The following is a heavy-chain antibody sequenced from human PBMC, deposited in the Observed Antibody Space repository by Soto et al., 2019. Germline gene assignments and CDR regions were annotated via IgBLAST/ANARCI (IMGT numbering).Heavy chain of an antibody. CDR3: AIWEAPQQDNYDILTGPPAGDAFDI. CDR2: IIPIFGTA. CDR1: GGTFSSYA. V-gene: IGHV1-69*13. Sequence: SVKVSCKASGGTFSSYAISWVRQAPGQGLKWMGGIIPIFGTANYAQKFQGRVTITADESTSTAYMELSSLRSEDTAVYYCAIWEAPQQDNYDILTGPPAGDAFDIWGQGTMVTVSS. J-gene: IGHJ3*02. D-gene: IGHD3-9*01.